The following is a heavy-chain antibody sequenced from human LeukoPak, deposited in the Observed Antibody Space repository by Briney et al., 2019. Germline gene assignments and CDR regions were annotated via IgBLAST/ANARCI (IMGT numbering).Heavy chain of an antibody. D-gene: IGHD3-10*01. J-gene: IGHJ4*02. CDR1: GFTFSSYW. V-gene: IGHV3-7*01. CDR3: ARDLGMVRGIIGY. CDR2: IKQDGSEK. Sequence: GGSLRLSCAASGFTFSSYWMSWVRQAPGKGLEWVAHIKQDGSEKYYVDSVKGRFTISRDNAKNSLYLQMNSLRAEDTAVYYCARDLGMVRGIIGYWGQGTLVTVSS.